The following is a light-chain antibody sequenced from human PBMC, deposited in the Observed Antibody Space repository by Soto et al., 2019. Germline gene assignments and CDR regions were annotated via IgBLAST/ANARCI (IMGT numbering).Light chain of an antibody. Sequence: AALSFCPAERPTLSCRASQSVDKDLAWYRQKPGQAPSLLVYDASTRATGVPARFSGSGSGTEITLTTAVPQSVYFAVHICQQHNKGPRTFGRGTKVDIK. CDR1: QSVDKD. J-gene: IGKJ1*01. V-gene: IGKV3-15*01. CDR2: DAS. CDR3: QQHNKGPRT.